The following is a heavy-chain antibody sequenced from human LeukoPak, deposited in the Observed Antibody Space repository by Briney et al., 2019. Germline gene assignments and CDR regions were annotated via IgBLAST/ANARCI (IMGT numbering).Heavy chain of an antibody. D-gene: IGHD3-3*01. Sequence: ASVKVSCKASGGTFSSYAISWVRQAPGQGLEWMGIINPSGGSTTYAQGFQDRVTMTRDTSTSTVYMELSSLTSEDTAVYYCARDAIENYDFWSGSYYYFDYWGQGTLVTVSS. CDR3: ARDAIENYDFWSGSYYYFDY. CDR2: INPSGGST. CDR1: GGTFSSYA. V-gene: IGHV1-46*01. J-gene: IGHJ4*02.